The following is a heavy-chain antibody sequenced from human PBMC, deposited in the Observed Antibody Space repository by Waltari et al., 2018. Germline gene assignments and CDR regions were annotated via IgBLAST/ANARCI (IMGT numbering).Heavy chain of an antibody. J-gene: IGHJ4*02. Sequence: EVQLVESGGVWVQPGGSRRLPCAGPGVTFSSYTMHWVRQAPGEGLEWVSFISGSSAFIDYADSVKGRFTISRDNDKNSMYLEMNSLRAEDTAVYYCARSTVVKGRSFDFWGQGTRVTVSS. D-gene: IGHD2-15*01. V-gene: IGHV3-48*01. CDR2: ISGSSAFI. CDR1: GVTFSSYT. CDR3: ARSTVVKGRSFDF.